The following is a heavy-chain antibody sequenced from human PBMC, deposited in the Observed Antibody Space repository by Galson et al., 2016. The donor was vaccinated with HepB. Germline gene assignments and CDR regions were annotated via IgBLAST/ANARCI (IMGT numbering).Heavy chain of an antibody. J-gene: IGHJ5*02. V-gene: IGHV3-23*01. D-gene: IGHD3-16*01. Sequence: SLRLSCAASGLTFSNYAMSWVRQAPGKGLEWVSAFTESGDNTYYADSVTGRFSISRDNSKSTLYLQMNSLTAEDTAVYYCANIKFGADWFDPWGQGTLVTVSS. CDR1: GLTFSNYA. CDR3: ANIKFGADWFDP. CDR2: FTESGDNT.